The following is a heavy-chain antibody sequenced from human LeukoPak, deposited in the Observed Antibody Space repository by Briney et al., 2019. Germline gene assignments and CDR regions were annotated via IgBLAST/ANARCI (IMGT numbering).Heavy chain of an antibody. D-gene: IGHD6-19*01. CDR3: ARELGGPYSSDWYYLFDY. CDR2: IYYSGST. J-gene: IGHJ4*02. CDR1: GGSISSYY. V-gene: IGHV4-59*01. Sequence: SETLSLTCSVSGGSISSYYWSWIRQPPGKGLERIGYIYYSGSTNYNPSLKSRVTISVDTSKNQFSLKLTAVTAADTAVYYCARELGGPYSSDWYYLFDYWGQGTLVTVSS.